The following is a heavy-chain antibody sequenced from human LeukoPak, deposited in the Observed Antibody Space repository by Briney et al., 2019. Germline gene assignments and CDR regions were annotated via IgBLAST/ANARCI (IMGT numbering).Heavy chain of an antibody. CDR2: INPNSGGT. V-gene: IGHV1-2*02. D-gene: IGHD3-10*01. J-gene: IGHJ4*02. CDR3: AREWSWFGDHEGYFDY. CDR1: GYTFTGYY. Sequence: ASVKVSCKASGYTFTGYYIHWVRQAPGQGLEWMGWINPNSGGTNYAQKFQGRVTMTRDTSISTAYMELSRLRSDDTAVYYCAREWSWFGDHEGYFDYWGQGTLVTVSS.